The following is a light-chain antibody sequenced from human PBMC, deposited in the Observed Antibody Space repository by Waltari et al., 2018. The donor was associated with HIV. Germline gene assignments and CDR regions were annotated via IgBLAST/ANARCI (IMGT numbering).Light chain of an antibody. CDR2: KVD. CDR3: ASYTANDTVL. CDR1: DSNFGFYKL. Sequence: SGLTQPASVSGFPGQSIPISCTGADSNFGFYKLVPWYHQYTGKIPKVILSKVDSRASGVSDRFSGSKSGNTASLRISGLRTEDEGVYFCASYTANDTVLFAGGTTVTVL. J-gene: IGLJ3*02. V-gene: IGLV2-14*01.